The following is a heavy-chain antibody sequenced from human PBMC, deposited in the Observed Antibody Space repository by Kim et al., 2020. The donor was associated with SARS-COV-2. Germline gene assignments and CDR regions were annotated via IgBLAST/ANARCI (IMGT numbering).Heavy chain of an antibody. CDR1: GFSFSSYW. CDR3: ATGGTTATAMAHEY. J-gene: IGHJ4*02. D-gene: IGHD5-18*01. Sequence: GVSLRLSCAASGFSFSSYWMHWVRQGPGKGLMWVAHINPDGRTTNYADSVKGRFTISRDNAKNTVYLQLNSLTAEDTAVYYCATGGTTATAMAHEYWGRG. CDR2: INPDGRTT. V-gene: IGHV3-74*01.